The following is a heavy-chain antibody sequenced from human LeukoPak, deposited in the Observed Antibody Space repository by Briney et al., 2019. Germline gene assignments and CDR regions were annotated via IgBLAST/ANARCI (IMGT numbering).Heavy chain of an antibody. D-gene: IGHD1-26*01. Sequence: ASVKVSCKASGYTFTGYYMHWVRQAPGQGLEWMGWINPNSGGTNYAQKFQGRVTMTRDTSISTAYMELSRLRSDDTAVYFCARFTVRRELPSDYWGQGTLVTVSS. J-gene: IGHJ4*02. CDR2: INPNSGGT. V-gene: IGHV1-2*02. CDR3: ARFTVRRELPSDY. CDR1: GYTFTGYY.